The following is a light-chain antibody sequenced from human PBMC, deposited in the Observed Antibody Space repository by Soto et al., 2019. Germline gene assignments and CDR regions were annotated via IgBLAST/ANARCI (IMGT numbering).Light chain of an antibody. Sequence: DIQMTQSPSSVSASVGDSLAITCRASQGITSWVAWYQHKPGRAPKLLIYAASRLQSGVPSRFSGSGSGTDFTLTISSLQPEDFGTYYCQQTSSFPLNLGGGTKVEIK. CDR3: QQTSSFPLN. V-gene: IGKV1-12*01. CDR1: QGITSW. CDR2: AAS. J-gene: IGKJ4*01.